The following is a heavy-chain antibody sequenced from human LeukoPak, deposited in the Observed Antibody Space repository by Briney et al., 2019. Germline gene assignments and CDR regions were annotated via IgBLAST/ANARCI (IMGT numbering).Heavy chain of an antibody. CDR2: IIPIFGTA. CDR3: ARDRPVTTGGGFDY. CDR1: GGAFSSYA. Sequence: SVKVSCKASGGAFSSYAISWVRQAPGQGLEWMGRIIPIFGTANYAQKFQGRVTITADKSTSTAYMELSSLRSEDTAVYYCARDRPVTTGGGFDYWGQGTLVTVSS. V-gene: IGHV1-69*06. D-gene: IGHD4-17*01. J-gene: IGHJ4*02.